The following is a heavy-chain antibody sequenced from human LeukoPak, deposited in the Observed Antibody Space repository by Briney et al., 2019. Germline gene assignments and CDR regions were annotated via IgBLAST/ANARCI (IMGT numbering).Heavy chain of an antibody. CDR3: ARDTIVGATGFDY. Sequence: PGGSLRLSCAASGFTCATYSMYWVRQAPGKGLEWVSGITGGADTTYYADSVKGRFTISRDNSKNTLYLQMNSLRAEDTAVYYCARDTIVGATGFDYWGQGTLVTVSS. D-gene: IGHD1-26*01. CDR1: GFTCATYS. V-gene: IGHV3-23*01. CDR2: ITGGADTT. J-gene: IGHJ4*02.